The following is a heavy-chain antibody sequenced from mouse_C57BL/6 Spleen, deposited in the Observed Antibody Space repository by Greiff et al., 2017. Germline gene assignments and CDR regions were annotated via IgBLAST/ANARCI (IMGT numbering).Heavy chain of an antibody. CDR3: ARHGDYDGETWFAY. J-gene: IGHJ3*01. CDR2: IWSDGST. Sequence: VKLQESGPGLVAPSQRLSITCTVSGFSFTSYGVHWVRQPPGKGLEWLVVIWSDGSTTYNSALKSRLSISKDNSKSQVVLKMNSLQTDDTAMYYCARHGDYDGETWFAYWGQGTLGTVSA. V-gene: IGHV2-6-1*01. D-gene: IGHD2-4*01. CDR1: GFSFTSYG.